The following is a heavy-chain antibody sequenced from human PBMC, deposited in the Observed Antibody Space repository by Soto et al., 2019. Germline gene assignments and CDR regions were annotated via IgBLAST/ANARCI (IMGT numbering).Heavy chain of an antibody. J-gene: IGHJ4*02. CDR1: GNSLSSGGYY. D-gene: IGHD3-9*01. CDR3: ARTPRPKFCTSSSRSLFDY. CDR2: INYSGST. Sequence: QVQLQESGPGLVNPSQTLSLTCSVSGNSLSSGGYYWNWIRQHPGKGLEWIGYINYSGSTYYNPSLKSRVTISPDTSNNHFSLRLSSVTAADTAVYYCARTPRPKFCTSSSRSLFDYWGEGTLVTVSS. V-gene: IGHV4-31*03.